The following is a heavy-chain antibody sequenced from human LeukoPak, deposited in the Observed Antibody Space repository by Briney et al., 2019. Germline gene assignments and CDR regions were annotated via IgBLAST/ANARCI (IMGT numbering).Heavy chain of an antibody. D-gene: IGHD2-2*02. V-gene: IGHV1-8*02. Sequence: ASVKVSCKASGYTFTSYGISWVRQAPGQGLEWMGWMNPNSGNTGYAQKFQGRVTMTRNTSISTAYMELSSLTSEDAAVYYCARGTRHCHSTSCYTFDYWGQGTLVTVSS. J-gene: IGHJ4*02. CDR2: MNPNSGNT. CDR1: GYTFTSYG. CDR3: ARGTRHCHSTSCYTFDY.